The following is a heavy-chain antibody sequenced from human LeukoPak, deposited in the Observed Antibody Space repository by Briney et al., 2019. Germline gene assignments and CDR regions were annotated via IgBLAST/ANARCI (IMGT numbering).Heavy chain of an antibody. V-gene: IGHV4-59*01. J-gene: IGHJ4*02. CDR2: IYYSGST. Sequence: NPSETLSLTCTVSGGSINSYYWSWIRQPPGKGLEWIGYIYYSGSTNYNPSLKSRVTISVDTSKNQFSLKLSSVTAADTAVYYCARVYAPYSSNHFDYWGQGTLVTVSS. CDR3: ARVYAPYSSNHFDY. CDR1: GGSINSYY. D-gene: IGHD6-13*01.